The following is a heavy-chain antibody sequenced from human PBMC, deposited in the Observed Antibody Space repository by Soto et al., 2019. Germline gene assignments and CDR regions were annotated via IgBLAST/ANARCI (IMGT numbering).Heavy chain of an antibody. V-gene: IGHV3-7*03. D-gene: IGHD3-3*01. Sequence: PRVSRRLSCAASGFPLSIYWMSCLRQSPVAGRDLFASINQDGSEKYYGESVKCRFTISXDXXXXALYLQMNSLRAEDTAVYYCARVGYDFFTGRHSXNSYYCGIGRCXXGTXVHVSS. CDR1: GFPLSIYW. CDR2: INQDGSEK. CDR3: ARVGYDFFTGRHSXNSYYCGIGR. J-gene: IGHJ6*02.